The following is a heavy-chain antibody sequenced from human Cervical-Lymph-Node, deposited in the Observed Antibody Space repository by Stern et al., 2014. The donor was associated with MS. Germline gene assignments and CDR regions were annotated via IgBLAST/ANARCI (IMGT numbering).Heavy chain of an antibody. V-gene: IGHV1-69*14. CDR2: IIPIFGPT. CDR1: GDSFSSHG. CDR3: ATPAPCRGSFQYAMDV. J-gene: IGHJ6*02. Sequence: QDQLVQSGAEVKKPGSSVKVSCQASGDSFSSHGVSWVRQAPGQGLEWMGGIIPIFGPTNYGQKFQGRVTITADRSTSTAYMEVTGLTSEDTAVYYCATPAPCRGSFQYAMDVWGQGTTVIVSS.